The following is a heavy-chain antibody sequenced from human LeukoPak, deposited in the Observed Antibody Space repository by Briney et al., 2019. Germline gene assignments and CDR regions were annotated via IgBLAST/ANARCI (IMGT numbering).Heavy chain of an antibody. Sequence: GGSLRLSCAASGFTFSSYWMHWVRQAPGKGLVWVSRINSDGSSTSYADSVKGRFTISRDNAENTLYLQMNSLRAEDTAVYYCASFRTYYYDSSGCTIFDYWGQGTLVTVSS. D-gene: IGHD3-22*01. J-gene: IGHJ4*02. CDR2: INSDGSST. CDR3: ASFRTYYYDSSGCTIFDY. CDR1: GFTFSSYW. V-gene: IGHV3-74*01.